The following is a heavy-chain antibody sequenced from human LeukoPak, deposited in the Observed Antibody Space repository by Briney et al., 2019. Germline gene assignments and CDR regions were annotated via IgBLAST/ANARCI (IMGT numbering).Heavy chain of an antibody. V-gene: IGHV3-23*01. D-gene: IGHD3-10*01. CDR1: RFTFSSYA. CDR3: ARDMSLLWFGDPFDY. Sequence: PGGSLRLSCAGSRFTFSSYAMSWVRQAPGKGPEWVSGISGSGGSTYYADSVKGRFTISRDNAKNSLYLQMNSLRDEDTALYYCARDMSLLWFGDPFDYWGQGTLVTVSS. CDR2: ISGSGGST. J-gene: IGHJ4*02.